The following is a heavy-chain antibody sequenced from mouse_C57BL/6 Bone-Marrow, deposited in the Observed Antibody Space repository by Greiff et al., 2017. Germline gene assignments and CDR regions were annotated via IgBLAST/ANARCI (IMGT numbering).Heavy chain of an antibody. CDR3: ARGGWLLRGFAY. CDR1: GYTFTSYW. D-gene: IGHD2-3*01. Sequence: VQLQQPGAELVRPGSSVKLSCKASGYTFTSYWMDWVKQRPGQGLEWIGNIYPSDSETHYNQKFKDKATLTVDKSSSTAYMQLSSLTSEGSAVYYCARGGWLLRGFAYWGQGTLVTVSA. CDR2: IYPSDSET. J-gene: IGHJ3*01. V-gene: IGHV1-61*01.